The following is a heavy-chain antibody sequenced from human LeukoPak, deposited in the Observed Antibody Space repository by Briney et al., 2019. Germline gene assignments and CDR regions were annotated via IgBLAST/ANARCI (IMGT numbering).Heavy chain of an antibody. CDR2: ISWNSGSI. CDR3: AKDHYLYYDSSGYAFDI. Sequence: GGSLRLSCAASGFTFDEYAMHWVRQAPGKGLEWVSGISWNSGSIGYADSVKGRFTISRDNAKNSLYLQMNSLRAEDTALYYCAKDHYLYYDSSGYAFDIWGQGTTVIVSS. J-gene: IGHJ3*02. D-gene: IGHD3-22*01. CDR1: GFTFDEYA. V-gene: IGHV3-9*01.